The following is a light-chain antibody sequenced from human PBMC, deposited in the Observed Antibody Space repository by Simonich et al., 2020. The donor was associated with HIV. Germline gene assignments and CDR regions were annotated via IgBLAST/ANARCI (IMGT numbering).Light chain of an antibody. Sequence: QSVLTQPPSASGTPGQRVTISCSGSSSNIGSNYVYWYQQHPGKAPQLMIYEVTKRPSGVPDRFSGSKSGNTASLTVSGLRAEDEADYYCSSYAGSNNWVFGGGTKVTVL. J-gene: IGLJ3*02. CDR3: SSYAGSNNWV. CDR1: SSNIGSNY. V-gene: IGLV2-8*01. CDR2: EVT.